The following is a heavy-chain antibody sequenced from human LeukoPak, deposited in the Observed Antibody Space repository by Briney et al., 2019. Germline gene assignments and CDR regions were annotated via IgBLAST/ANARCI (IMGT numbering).Heavy chain of an antibody. J-gene: IGHJ4*02. V-gene: IGHV1-69*13. CDR3: ARGSSGYYYEYYFDY. D-gene: IGHD3-22*01. CDR1: GYTFTSNY. Sequence: SVKVSCKAFGYTFTSNYMHWVRQAPGQGLEWMGGIIPIFGTANYAQKFQGRVTITADESTSTAYMELSSLRSEDTAVYYCARGSSGYYYEYYFDYWGQGTLVTVSS. CDR2: IIPIFGTA.